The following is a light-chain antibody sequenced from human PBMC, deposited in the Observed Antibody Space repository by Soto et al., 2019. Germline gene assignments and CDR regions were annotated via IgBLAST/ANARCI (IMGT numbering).Light chain of an antibody. J-gene: IGKJ1*01. CDR2: DTS. CDR3: QQRSNWPRT. Sequence: EIVLTQSPATLSLSPGDTATLSCRASQIVSTYLVWYQQKPGQAPRLLIYDTSNRATGIPARFSGGGSGADFTLTISSLEPEDFAVYYCQQRSNWPRTFGQGTKVEIK. V-gene: IGKV3-11*01. CDR1: QIVSTY.